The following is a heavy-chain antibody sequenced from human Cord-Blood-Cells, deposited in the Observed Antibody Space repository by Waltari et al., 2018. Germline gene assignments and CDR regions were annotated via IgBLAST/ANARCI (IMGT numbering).Heavy chain of an antibody. CDR2: MNPNSGNT. J-gene: IGHJ4*02. CDR1: GYTSTSYA. D-gene: IGHD3-10*01. Sequence: QVQLVQSGAEVKKPGPSVKVSCQASGYTSTSYALNWVRQATGQGLEWMGWMNPNSGNTGYAQKFQGRVTMTRNTSISTAYMELSSLRSEHTAVYYCARGGLRRGRGFFDYWGQGTLVTVSS. V-gene: IGHV1-8*01. CDR3: ARGGLRRGRGFFDY.